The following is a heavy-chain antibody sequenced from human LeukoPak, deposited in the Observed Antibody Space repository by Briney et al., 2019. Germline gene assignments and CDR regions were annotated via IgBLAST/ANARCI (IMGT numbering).Heavy chain of an antibody. CDR1: GFTFRSYW. J-gene: IGHJ4*02. V-gene: IGHV3-7*02. D-gene: IGHD5-18*01. CDR3: ARAPGGYSYGTPNFDY. Sequence: GGSLRLSCAASGFTFRSYWMTWVRQAPGKGLEWVANIKQDGGEKYYVDSVKGRFSISRDNVKNSLYLQMNSRRAEDTAVYYCARAPGGYSYGTPNFDYWGQGTLVTVSS. CDR2: IKQDGGEK.